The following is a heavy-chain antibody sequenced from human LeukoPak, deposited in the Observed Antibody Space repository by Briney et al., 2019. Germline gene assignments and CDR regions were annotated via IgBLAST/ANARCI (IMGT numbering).Heavy chain of an antibody. CDR1: RFTFRDHF. J-gene: IGHJ4*02. Sequence: PGGSLRLSCAASRFTFRDHFMSWIRQPPGKGLEYVSYISSSGSDTYYSDSVKGRFTVSRDNAKNSLFLQMNSLRAGDTAVYYCATAPTEDGDGSSPGYWGQGTLVTVSS. CDR3: ATAPTEDGDGSSPGY. D-gene: IGHD4-17*01. V-gene: IGHV3-11*04. CDR2: ISSSGSDT.